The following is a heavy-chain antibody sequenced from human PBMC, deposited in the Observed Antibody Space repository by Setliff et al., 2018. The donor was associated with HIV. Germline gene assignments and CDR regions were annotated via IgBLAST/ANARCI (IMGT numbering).Heavy chain of an antibody. J-gene: IGHJ4*02. Sequence: ASVKVSCKASGYTFTDYFIHWILQAPGKGLEWMGRIDPQDGETTFAEKFQGRVTVTADTSTDIAYMELSSLRSDDTAVYYCAAIAYSRPDYWGQGALVTVSS. CDR1: GYTFTDYF. D-gene: IGHD4-4*01. V-gene: IGHV1-69-2*01. CDR3: AAIAYSRPDY. CDR2: IDPQDGET.